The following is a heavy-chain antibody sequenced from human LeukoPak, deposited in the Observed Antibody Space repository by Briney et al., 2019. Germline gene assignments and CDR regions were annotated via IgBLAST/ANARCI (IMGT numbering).Heavy chain of an antibody. V-gene: IGHV1-2*02. D-gene: IGHD3-3*01. CDR3: ARDGITIFGVVTANWFDP. CDR1: GYTFTGYY. J-gene: IGHJ5*02. Sequence: ASVKVSCKASGYTFTGYYMHWVRQAPGQGLEWMGWINPNSGGTNYAQKFQGRVTMTTDTSTSTAYMELRSLRSDDTAVYYCARDGITIFGVVTANWFDPWGQGTLVTVSS. CDR2: INPNSGGT.